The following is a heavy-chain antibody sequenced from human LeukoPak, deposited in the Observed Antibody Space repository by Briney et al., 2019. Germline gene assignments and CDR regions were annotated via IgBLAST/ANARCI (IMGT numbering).Heavy chain of an antibody. CDR2: INHSGST. CDR3: ARDRITGTTTYFDP. Sequence: SETLSLTCAVYGGSFSGYYWSWIRQPPGKGLEWIGEINHSGSTNYNPSLKSRVTISVDTSKNQFSLKLSSVTAADTAVYYCARDRITGTTTYFDPWGQGTLVTVSS. CDR1: GGSFSGYY. V-gene: IGHV4-34*01. J-gene: IGHJ5*02. D-gene: IGHD1-20*01.